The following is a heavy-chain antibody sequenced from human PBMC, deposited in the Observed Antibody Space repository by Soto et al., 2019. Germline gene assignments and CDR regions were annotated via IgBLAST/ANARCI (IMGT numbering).Heavy chain of an antibody. CDR3: AKDIIAVAAFAYYYYGMDV. CDR1: GFTFSSYA. Sequence: GGSLRLSCAASGFTFSSYAMSWVRQAPGKGLEWVSAISGSGGSTYYADSVKGRFTISRDNSKNTLYLQMNSLRAEDTAVYYCAKDIIAVAAFAYYYYGMDVWGQGTTVTVSS. D-gene: IGHD6-19*01. V-gene: IGHV3-23*01. CDR2: ISGSGGST. J-gene: IGHJ6*02.